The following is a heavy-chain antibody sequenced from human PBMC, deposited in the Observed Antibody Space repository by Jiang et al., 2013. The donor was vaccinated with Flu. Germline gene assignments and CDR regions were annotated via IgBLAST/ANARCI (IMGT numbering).Heavy chain of an antibody. Sequence: GGSLVQPGRSLRLSCTGSGFTFGDYALSWVRQAPGKGLEWVAFIGGTSKGGTTEYAASVKDRFKISRDDSKSVAYLQMNSLKTEDTAIYFCTRDQSSRLLWFGSPLEYWGQGTLVTVSS. V-gene: IGHV3-49*04. CDR2: IGGTSKGGTT. J-gene: IGHJ4*02. D-gene: IGHD3-10*01. CDR3: TRDQSSRLLWFGSPLEY. CDR1: GFTFGDYA.